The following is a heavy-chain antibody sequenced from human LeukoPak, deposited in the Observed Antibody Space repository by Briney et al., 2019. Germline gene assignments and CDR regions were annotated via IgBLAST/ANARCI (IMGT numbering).Heavy chain of an antibody. Sequence: GGSLRLSCAASGFTFSSYSMNWVRQAPGKGLEWVSSISSSSSYIYYAGSVKGRFTISRDNAKNSLYLQMNSLRAEDTAVYYCAAPERGYYYYMDVWGKGTTVTVSS. CDR1: GFTFSSYS. CDR2: ISSSSSYI. V-gene: IGHV3-21*01. J-gene: IGHJ6*03. CDR3: AAPERGYYYYMDV.